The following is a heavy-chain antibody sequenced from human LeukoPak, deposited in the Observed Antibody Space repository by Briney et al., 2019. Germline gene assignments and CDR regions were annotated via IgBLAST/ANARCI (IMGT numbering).Heavy chain of an antibody. CDR1: GYTSTSYD. V-gene: IGHV1-2*06. CDR2: INPNSGGT. J-gene: IGHJ4*02. Sequence: ASVKVSCKASGYTSTSYDINWVRQAPGQGLEWMGRINPNSGGTNYAQKFQGRVTMTRDTSISTAYMELSRLRSDDTAVYYCARDNYDSSGSFDYWGQGTLVTVSS. CDR3: ARDNYDSSGSFDY. D-gene: IGHD3-22*01.